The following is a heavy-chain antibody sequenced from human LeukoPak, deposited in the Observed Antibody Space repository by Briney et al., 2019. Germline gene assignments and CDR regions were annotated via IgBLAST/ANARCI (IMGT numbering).Heavy chain of an antibody. V-gene: IGHV3-30*02. J-gene: IGHJ4*02. CDR2: IRYDGSNK. D-gene: IGHD3-22*01. CDR1: GFTFSSYG. CDR3: AKDRPAVSDYYDSSGYLHFDY. Sequence: PGGSLRLSCAASGFTFSSYGMHWVRQAPGKGLEWVAFIRYDGSNKYYADSVKGRFTISRDNSKNTLYLQMNSLRAEDTAVYYCAKDRPAVSDYYDSSGYLHFDYWGQGTLVTVSS.